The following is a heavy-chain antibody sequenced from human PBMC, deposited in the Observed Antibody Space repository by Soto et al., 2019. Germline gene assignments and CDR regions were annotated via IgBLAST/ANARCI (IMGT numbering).Heavy chain of an antibody. Sequence: ASVKVSCKASGYTFTNYGISWVRQAPGQGLEWMGWISAYNGNTNYAQKLQGRVTMTTDTSTNTAYMELRSLRVEDTAIYFCAKDLIRGDGYIDPDYWGQGTLVTVSS. D-gene: IGHD3-10*01. J-gene: IGHJ4*02. CDR1: GYTFTNYG. V-gene: IGHV1-18*01. CDR2: ISAYNGNT. CDR3: AKDLIRGDGYIDPDY.